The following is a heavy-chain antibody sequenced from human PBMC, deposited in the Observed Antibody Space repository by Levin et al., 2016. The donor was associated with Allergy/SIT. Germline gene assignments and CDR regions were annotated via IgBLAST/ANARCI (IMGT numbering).Heavy chain of an antibody. J-gene: IGHJ4*02. CDR3: AKDQYCSPTSCYNDY. CDR1: GSTFSSYA. CDR2: ITGSGDST. D-gene: IGHD2-2*02. V-gene: IGHV3-23*01. Sequence: GESLKISCAASGSTFSSYAMSWVRQAPGKGLEWVSMITGSGDSTHYADSVRGRFTISRDNSKNALFLQINSLRVDDTAVYYCAKDQYCSPTSCYNDYWGQGILVTVSS.